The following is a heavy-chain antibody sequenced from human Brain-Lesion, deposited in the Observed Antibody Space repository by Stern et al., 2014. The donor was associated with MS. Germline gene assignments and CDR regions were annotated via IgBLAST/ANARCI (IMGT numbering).Heavy chain of an antibody. D-gene: IGHD3-10*01. V-gene: IGHV4-61*02. J-gene: IGHJ4*02. CDR2: IYTSGGT. Sequence: QLQLQESGPGLVRPSQTLSLTCTVSGGSITSGRYYWTWIRQTAGKGLEWIGRIYTSGGTNYNPSFESRVTISMDTSSNHFSLQLSSVTVADTAVYFCARADYPVSGTPFDYWGQGTLVAV. CDR3: ARADYPVSGTPFDY. CDR1: GGSITSGRYY.